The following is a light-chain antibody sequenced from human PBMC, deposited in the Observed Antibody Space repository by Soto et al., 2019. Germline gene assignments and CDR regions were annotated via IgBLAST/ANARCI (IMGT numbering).Light chain of an antibody. CDR2: DAS. Sequence: EIVLTQSPGTLSLSPGERATLSCRASQSVSSHLAWYQQKPGQAPRLLIYDASNRATGIPARFSGSGSGTYFTLTISSLEPEDFAVYHCVQRTTWPWTCGQGSKVEIK. CDR1: QSVSSH. CDR3: VQRTTWPWT. J-gene: IGKJ1*01. V-gene: IGKV3-11*01.